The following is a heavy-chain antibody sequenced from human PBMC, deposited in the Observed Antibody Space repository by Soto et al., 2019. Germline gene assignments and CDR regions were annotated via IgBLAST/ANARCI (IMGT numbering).Heavy chain of an antibody. D-gene: IGHD6-13*01. CDR2: IYSGGSA. Sequence: GGSLRLSCAASGFTVSSNYMSWVRQAPGKGLEWVSVIYSGGSAYYADSVKGRFTISRGNSKNTLYLQMNSLRAEDTAVYYCARDVARIAAAGTGDYWGQGTLVTVSS. CDR3: ARDVARIAAAGTGDY. J-gene: IGHJ4*02. V-gene: IGHV3-66*01. CDR1: GFTVSSNY.